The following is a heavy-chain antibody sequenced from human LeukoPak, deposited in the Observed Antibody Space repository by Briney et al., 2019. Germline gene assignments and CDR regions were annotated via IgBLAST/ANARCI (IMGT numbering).Heavy chain of an antibody. CDR3: ARGTLWFGEDY. J-gene: IGHJ4*02. CDR1: GFTFSSYE. Sequence: GGSLRLSCAASGFTFSSYEMNWVRQAPGKGLEWVSYISSSSTIYYADSVKGRFTISRDNAKNSLYLQMNSLRAEDTAVYYCARGTLWFGEDYWGQGTLVTVSS. V-gene: IGHV3-48*03. D-gene: IGHD3-10*01. CDR2: ISSSSTI.